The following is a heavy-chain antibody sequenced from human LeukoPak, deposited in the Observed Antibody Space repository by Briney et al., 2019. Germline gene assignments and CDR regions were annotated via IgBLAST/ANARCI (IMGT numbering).Heavy chain of an antibody. D-gene: IGHD1-26*01. CDR1: GGSFSGYY. CDR2: INHSGST. CDR3: ASRSGSYTPNDY. V-gene: IGHV4-34*01. J-gene: IGHJ4*02. Sequence: PSETLSLTCAVYGGSFSGYYWSWIRQPPGKGLEWIGEINHSGSTNYNPSLKSRVTISVDTSKNQFSLKLSSVTAADTAVYYCASRSGSYTPNDYWGRGTLVTVSS.